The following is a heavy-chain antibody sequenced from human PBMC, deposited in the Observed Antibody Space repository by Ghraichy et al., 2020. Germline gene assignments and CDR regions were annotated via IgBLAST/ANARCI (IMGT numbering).Heavy chain of an antibody. Sequence: SETLSLTCTVSGGSIISYYWSWIRKPAGKGLEWIGRIYSSGSTSYNPSLKSRVTMSVDTSKNHFSLKLSSVTAADTAVYYCARVAGYSSNWDIHDAFDIWGQGTLVTVSS. CDR2: IYSSGST. J-gene: IGHJ3*02. CDR1: GGSIISYY. V-gene: IGHV4-4*07. D-gene: IGHD6-13*01. CDR3: ARVAGYSSNWDIHDAFDI.